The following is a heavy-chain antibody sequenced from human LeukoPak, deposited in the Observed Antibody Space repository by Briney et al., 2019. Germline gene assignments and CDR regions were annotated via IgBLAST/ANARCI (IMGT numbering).Heavy chain of an antibody. J-gene: IGHJ4*02. CDR3: AKDPLEYSSSSDLDY. CDR1: GFTFSSYW. CDR2: VNSDGFST. Sequence: GGSLRLSCAASGFTFSSYWMHWVRQVPGRGLVWVSRVNSDGFSTSYADSVKGRFTISRDNAKNTLYLQMNSLRAEDTAVYYCAKDPLEYSSSSDLDYWGQGTLVTVSS. V-gene: IGHV3-74*01. D-gene: IGHD6-6*01.